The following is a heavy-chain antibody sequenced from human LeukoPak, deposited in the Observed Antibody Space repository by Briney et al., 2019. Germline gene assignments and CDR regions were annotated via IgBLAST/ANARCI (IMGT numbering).Heavy chain of an antibody. V-gene: IGHV3-7*03. D-gene: IGHD6-6*01. CDR3: AKVRRSSDY. J-gene: IGHJ4*02. CDR2: IKQDGSEK. CDR1: GFTFSSHW. Sequence: PGGSLRLSCAASGFTFSSHWMSWVRQAPGKGLEWVANIKQDGSEKYYVDSVKGRFTFSRDNAKNTLYLQMNSLRAEDTAVYYCAKVRRSSDYWGQGTLVTVSS.